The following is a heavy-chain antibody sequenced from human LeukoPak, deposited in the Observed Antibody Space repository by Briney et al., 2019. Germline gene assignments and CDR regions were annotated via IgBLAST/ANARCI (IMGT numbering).Heavy chain of an antibody. V-gene: IGHV6-1*01. D-gene: IGHD2-2*02. CDR2: TYYRSKWYN. Sequence: SQTLSLTCAISGDSVSSNSAAWNWIRQSPSRGLEWLGRTYYRSKWYNDYAVSVKSRITINPDTSKNQFSLQLNSVTPDDTAVYYCARDRYCSSTSCYIPFYYFDYWGQGTLVTVSS. CDR3: ARDRYCSSTSCYIPFYYFDY. J-gene: IGHJ4*02. CDR1: GDSVSSNSAA.